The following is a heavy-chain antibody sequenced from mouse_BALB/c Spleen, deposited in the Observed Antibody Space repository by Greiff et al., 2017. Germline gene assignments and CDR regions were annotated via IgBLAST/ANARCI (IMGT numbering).Heavy chain of an antibody. D-gene: IGHD1-1*01. CDR1: GFSLTGYG. CDR2: IWGDGST. CDR3: ARIGSSPYYYAMDY. Sequence: VKLMESGPGLVAPSQSLSITCTVSGFSLTGYGVNWVRQPPGKGLEWLGMIWGDGSTDYNSALKSRLSISKDNSKSQVFLKMNSLQTDDTARYYCARIGSSPYYYAMDYWGQGTSVTVSS. V-gene: IGHV2-6-7*01. J-gene: IGHJ4*01.